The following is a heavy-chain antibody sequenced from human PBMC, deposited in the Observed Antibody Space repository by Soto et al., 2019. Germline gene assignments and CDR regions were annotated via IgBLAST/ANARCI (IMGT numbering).Heavy chain of an antibody. D-gene: IGHD3-9*01. CDR2: IYYSGST. CDR1: GGSISSGGYY. Sequence: QVQLQESGPGLVKPSQTLSLTCTVSGGSISSGGYYWSWIRQHPGKGLEWIGYIYYSGSTYYNPSLKSRFTISVDTSKNRFSLKLSSVTAADTAVYYCARLPRGRYYDILTGYYMDYYGMDVWGQGTTVTVSS. V-gene: IGHV4-31*03. CDR3: ARLPRGRYYDILTGYYMDYYGMDV. J-gene: IGHJ6*02.